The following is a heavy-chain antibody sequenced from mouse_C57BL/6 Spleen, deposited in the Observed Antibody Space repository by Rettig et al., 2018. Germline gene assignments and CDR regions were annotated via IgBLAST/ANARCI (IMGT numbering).Heavy chain of an antibody. CDR1: GYTFTSYW. CDR2: IYPGSGST. D-gene: IGHD1-1*01. J-gene: IGHJ1*03. Sequence: QVQLQQPGAELVKPGASVKMSCKASGYTFTSYWITWVKQRPGQGLEWIGDIYPGSGSTNYNEKFKSKATLTVDTSSSTAYMQLISLTSEDSAVYYCARRDYGSSYWYFDVWGTGTTVTVSS. CDR3: ARRDYGSSYWYFDV. V-gene: IGHV1-55*01.